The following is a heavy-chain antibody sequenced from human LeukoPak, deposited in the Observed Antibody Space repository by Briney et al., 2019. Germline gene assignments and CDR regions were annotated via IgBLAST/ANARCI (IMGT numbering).Heavy chain of an antibody. CDR3: ARRYCSSTSCYFGDWFDP. J-gene: IGHJ5*02. CDR1: GGSISSYY. V-gene: IGHV4-59*01. CDR2: IYYSGST. Sequence: TSSETLSLTCTVSGGSISSYYWSWIRQPPGKGREWIGYIYYSGSTNYNPSLKSRVPISVDTSKNQFSLKLSSVTAADTAVYYCARRYCSSTSCYFGDWFDPWGQGTLVTVSS. D-gene: IGHD2-2*01.